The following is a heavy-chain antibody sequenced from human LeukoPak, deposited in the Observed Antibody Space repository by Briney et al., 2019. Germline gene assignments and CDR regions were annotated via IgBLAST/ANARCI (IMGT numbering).Heavy chain of an antibody. J-gene: IGHJ5*02. D-gene: IGHD4-17*01. Sequence: SQTLSLTCTVSGGSINSGTYYWNWIRQPAGKGLEWIGRVYSSGRTNYNPSLKSRVTISVDTSKNQFSLKLSSVTAADTAVYYCARDWVTVTNNWFDPWGQGTLVTVSS. V-gene: IGHV4-61*02. CDR3: ARDWVTVTNNWFDP. CDR2: VYSSGRT. CDR1: GGSINSGTYY.